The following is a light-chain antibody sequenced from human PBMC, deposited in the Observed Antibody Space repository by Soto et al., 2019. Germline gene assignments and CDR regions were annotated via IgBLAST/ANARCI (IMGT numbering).Light chain of an antibody. CDR3: QQYYSIPWT. CDR2: LAS. CDR1: QSILYSSNNKNY. V-gene: IGKV4-1*01. J-gene: IGKJ1*01. Sequence: DIVMTQSPDSMAVSLGETATINCKSSQSILYSSNNKNYLLWYQQKPGQPPQLLISLASTRESGVPDRFSGSGSGTDFTLTISSLQAEDVAVYYCQQYYSIPWTFGQGTKGDIK.